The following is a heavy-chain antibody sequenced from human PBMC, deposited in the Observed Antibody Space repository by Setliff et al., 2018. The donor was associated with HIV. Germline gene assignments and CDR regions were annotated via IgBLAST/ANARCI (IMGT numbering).Heavy chain of an antibody. CDR1: GFSFSDFW. V-gene: IGHV3-7*01. CDR3: AREMAATAHPDDPYFQH. Sequence: GGSLRLSCAASGFSFSDFWMYWVRQAPGKGLEWVANISPEGSKKYYVGSVKGRFTSSRDNAKNSLYLQMSSLRAEDTAAYYCAREMAATAHPDDPYFQHWGQGTLVTVSS. J-gene: IGHJ1*01. D-gene: IGHD6-13*01. CDR2: ISPEGSKK.